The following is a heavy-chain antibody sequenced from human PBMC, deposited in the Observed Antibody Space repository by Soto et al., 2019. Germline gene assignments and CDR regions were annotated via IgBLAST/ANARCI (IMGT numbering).Heavy chain of an antibody. CDR2: ILGSDGST. V-gene: IGHV3-23*01. Sequence: EVHLLESGGALVQPGGSLSLSCAASGFTFSGYSMSWVRQSARKGLEWVASILGSDGSTFYADSVKGRFTISRDDSKNTLFLEMKSLRPEDTAVYFCTKHPYVDYIFYFQHWVQGTLVAVSS. CDR3: TKHPYVDYIFYFQH. CDR1: GFTFSGYS. D-gene: IGHD4-4*01. J-gene: IGHJ1*01.